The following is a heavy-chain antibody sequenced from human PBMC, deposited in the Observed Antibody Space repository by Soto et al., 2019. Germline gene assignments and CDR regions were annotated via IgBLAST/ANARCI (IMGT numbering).Heavy chain of an antibody. CDR2: INHSGST. CDR3: ARVSRGYYDF. V-gene: IGHV4-34*01. Sequence: PSETLSLTCAVYGGSFSNYFWTWIRQPPGKGLEWIGEINHSGSTRYNPSLGSRVSISVDTSKKQFSLKLSSVTAAATAVYYCARVSRGYYDFWGEGTLVTVSS. J-gene: IGHJ4*02. CDR1: GGSFSNYF.